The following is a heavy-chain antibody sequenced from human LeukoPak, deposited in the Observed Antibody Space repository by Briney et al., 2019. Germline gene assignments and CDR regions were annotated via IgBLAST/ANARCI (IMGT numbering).Heavy chain of an antibody. J-gene: IGHJ5*02. Sequence: SETLSLTCAVYGGSFSGYYWSWIRQPPGKGLEWIGEINHSGSTNYNPSLKSRVTISVATSKNQFSLKLSSVTAADTAVYYCARFLVDTAMAAYNWFDPWGQGTLVTVSS. V-gene: IGHV4-34*01. D-gene: IGHD5-18*01. CDR2: INHSGST. CDR1: GGSFSGYY. CDR3: ARFLVDTAMAAYNWFDP.